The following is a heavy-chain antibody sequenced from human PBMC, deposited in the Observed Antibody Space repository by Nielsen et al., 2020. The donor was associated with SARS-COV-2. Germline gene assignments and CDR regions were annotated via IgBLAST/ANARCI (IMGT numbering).Heavy chain of an antibody. D-gene: IGHD6-19*01. CDR1: GFTFSHYA. CDR2: MSYDGSDT. J-gene: IGHJ2*01. CDR3: ARTLRAVSAPYWYLDL. V-gene: IGHV3-30-3*01. Sequence: GESLKISCAASGFTFSHYAMHWVRQAPGKELEWVAVMSYDGSDTYYAESVKGRFTISRDNSKNTLFLQMNSLSTEDAAVYYCARTLRAVSAPYWYLDLWGRGTLVIVSS.